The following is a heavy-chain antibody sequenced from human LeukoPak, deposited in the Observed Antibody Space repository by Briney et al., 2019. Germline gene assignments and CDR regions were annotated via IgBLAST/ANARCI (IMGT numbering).Heavy chain of an antibody. J-gene: IGHJ5*02. V-gene: IGHV3-23*01. Sequence: EPGGSLRLSCAASGFTFSSYAMSWVRHAPGKGLEWVSAISGSGGSTYYADSVKGRFTISRDNSKNTLYLQMNSLRAEDTAVYYCAKQGGDQRGDWFDPWGQGTLVTVPS. CDR2: ISGSGGST. CDR3: AKQGGDQRGDWFDP. CDR1: GFTFSSYA. D-gene: IGHD3-16*01.